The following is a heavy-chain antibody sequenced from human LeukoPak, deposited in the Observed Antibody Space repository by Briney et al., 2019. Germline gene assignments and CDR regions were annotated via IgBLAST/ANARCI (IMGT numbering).Heavy chain of an antibody. CDR2: INHSGST. J-gene: IGHJ2*01. Sequence: PSETLSLTCAVYGGSFSGYYWSWIRQPPGKGLEWIGEINHSGSTNYNPSLKSRVTISVDTSKNQFSLKLSSVTAADTAVYYCARGTLATVGRRNYWYFDLWGRGTLVTVSS. D-gene: IGHD4-23*01. CDR1: GGSFSGYY. CDR3: ARGTLATVGRRNYWYFDL. V-gene: IGHV4-34*01.